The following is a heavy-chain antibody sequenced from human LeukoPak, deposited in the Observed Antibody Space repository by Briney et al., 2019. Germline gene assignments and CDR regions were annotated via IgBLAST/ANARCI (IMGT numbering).Heavy chain of an antibody. CDR1: GYTFTDYY. J-gene: IGHJ4*02. D-gene: IGHD2-15*01. V-gene: IGHV1-2*02. CDR2: INPNSGDT. CDR3: AGEYCSGGSCHQGFDY. Sequence: ASVKVSCKASGYTFTDYYMHWVRQAPGQGLEWMGWINPNSGDTNHAQNFQGRVTLTRDTSISSAYMELSSLRSDDSAVYYCAGEYCSGGSCHQGFDYWGQGTLVTVSS.